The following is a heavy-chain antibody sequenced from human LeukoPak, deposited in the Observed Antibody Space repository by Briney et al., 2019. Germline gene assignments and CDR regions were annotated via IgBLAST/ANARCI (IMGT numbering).Heavy chain of an antibody. CDR3: ARGYSGYEFDY. CDR2: INPSGGST. J-gene: IGHJ4*02. CDR1: GYTFTSYY. V-gene: IGHV1-46*01. D-gene: IGHD5-12*01. Sequence: ASVKVSCKASGYTFTSYYMHWVRQAPGQGLEWMGIINPSGGSTSYAQKFQGRVTMTRDMSTSTVYMELSSSRSEDTAVYYCARGYSGYEFDYWGQGTLVTVSS.